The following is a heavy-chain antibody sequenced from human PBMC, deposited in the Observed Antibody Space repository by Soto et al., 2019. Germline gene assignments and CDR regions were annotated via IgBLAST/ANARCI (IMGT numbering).Heavy chain of an antibody. J-gene: IGHJ4*02. Sequence: GGSLRLSCAASGFTFSSCSMSWVRQAPGKGLEWVSLIIGSGARTYYADSVKGRFTISRDNSKDTLYLQMNSLRAEDTAVYYCAKDSWGVPFDYWGQGALVTAPQ. CDR2: IIGSGART. CDR1: GFTFSSCS. D-gene: IGHD3-10*01. V-gene: IGHV3-23*01. CDR3: AKDSWGVPFDY.